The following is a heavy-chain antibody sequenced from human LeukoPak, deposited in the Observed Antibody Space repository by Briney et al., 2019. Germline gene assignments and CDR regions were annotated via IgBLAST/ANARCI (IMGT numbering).Heavy chain of an antibody. J-gene: IGHJ4*02. CDR3: ARDYCSGTSSYGYFDS. CDR1: GYTFTGYY. Sequence: GASVKVSCKASGYTFTGYYMHWVRRAPGQGLEWMGWINPNSGGTNYAQKFQGRVTMTRDTSISTAYMELSRLKSDDTAVYFCARDYCSGTSSYGYFDSWGQGTLVTVSS. D-gene: IGHD2-2*01. V-gene: IGHV1-2*02. CDR2: INPNSGGT.